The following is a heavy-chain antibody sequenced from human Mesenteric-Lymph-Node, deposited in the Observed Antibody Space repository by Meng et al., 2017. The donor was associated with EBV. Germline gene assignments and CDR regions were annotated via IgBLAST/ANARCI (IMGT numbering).Heavy chain of an antibody. Sequence: QVQLQEQRPGLVRPSGTLSLTCAVSGGSISGNNWWSWIRQPPGKGLEWIGEVFHIGSTNYNPSLKSRVTISLDKSKNQFSLKLTSVTAADTAVYFCARVSEISGTWLDCWGQGTLVTVSS. J-gene: IGHJ1*01. D-gene: IGHD1-7*01. CDR2: VFHIGST. CDR1: GGSISGNNW. V-gene: IGHV4-4*02. CDR3: ARVSEISGTWLDC.